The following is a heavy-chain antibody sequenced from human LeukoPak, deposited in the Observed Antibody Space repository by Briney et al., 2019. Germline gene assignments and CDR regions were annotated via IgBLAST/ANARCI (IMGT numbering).Heavy chain of an antibody. CDR1: GYTFSNHW. CDR2: MYPGDSDT. J-gene: IGHJ6*02. D-gene: IGHD3-3*01. Sequence: GESLKISCKGFGYTFSNHWIAWLRPMPGKGLEWMGIMYPGDSDTRYSPSFQGQVTFSVDKSIATAYLEWSSLKASDTALYYCARRGVLDGLDVWGQGTTVTVSS. V-gene: IGHV5-51*01. CDR3: ARRGVLDGLDV.